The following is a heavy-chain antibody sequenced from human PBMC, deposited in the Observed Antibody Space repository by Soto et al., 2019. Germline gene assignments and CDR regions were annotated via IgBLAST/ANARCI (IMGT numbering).Heavy chain of an antibody. J-gene: IGHJ6*03. V-gene: IGHV4-34*01. CDR1: GGSFSGYY. CDR2: INHSGST. Sequence: SETLSLTCAVYGGSFSGYYWSWIRQPPGKGLEWIGEINHSGSTNYNPSLKSRVTISVDTSKNQFSLKLSSVTAADTAVYYCARVTRSTSPSKSGYYMDVWGKGTTVTVSS. D-gene: IGHD2-2*01. CDR3: ARVTRSTSPSKSGYYMDV.